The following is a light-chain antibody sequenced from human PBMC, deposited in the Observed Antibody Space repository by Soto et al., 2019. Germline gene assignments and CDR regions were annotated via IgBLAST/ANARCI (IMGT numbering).Light chain of an antibody. V-gene: IGKV3-15*01. CDR3: QHYNNWPRT. Sequence: EMVMTQSPATLSVSPGERATLSCRASQSVSSNLAWYQQKPGQAPRLLIYGASTRPTGIPARFSGSGSGTEFTLTISSLQSEDFAVYYCQHYNNWPRTFGQGTKVEIK. J-gene: IGKJ1*01. CDR1: QSVSSN. CDR2: GAS.